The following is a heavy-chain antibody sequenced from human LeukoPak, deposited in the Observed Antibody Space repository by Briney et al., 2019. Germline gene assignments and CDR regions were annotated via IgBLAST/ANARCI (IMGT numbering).Heavy chain of an antibody. CDR2: ISAYNGNT. CDR3: ARDTYSSSWYGGVYYYYYMDV. J-gene: IGHJ6*03. V-gene: IGHV1-18*01. Sequence: ASVKVSFKASGYTFTIYGISWVRQAPGQGVEWMGWISAYNGNTNYAQKLQGRVTMTTDTSTSTAYMELRSLRSDDTAVYYCARDTYSSSWYGGVYYYYYMDVWGKGTAVTISS. D-gene: IGHD6-13*01. CDR1: GYTFTIYG.